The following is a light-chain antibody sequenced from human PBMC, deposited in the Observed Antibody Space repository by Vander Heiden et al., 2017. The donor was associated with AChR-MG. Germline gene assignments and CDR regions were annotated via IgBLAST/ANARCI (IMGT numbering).Light chain of an antibody. CDR1: QSVSIN. CDR3: QQYNNWPPGT. J-gene: IGKJ1*01. V-gene: IGKV3-15*01. Sequence: EIVMTQSPATLSVSPGERATLSCRASQSVSINLAWYQQKPGQAPRLLIYGASTRATGIPARFSGSGSGTDFTLTISSLQSEDFAVYYCQQYNNWPPGTFGQGTKVEIK. CDR2: GAS.